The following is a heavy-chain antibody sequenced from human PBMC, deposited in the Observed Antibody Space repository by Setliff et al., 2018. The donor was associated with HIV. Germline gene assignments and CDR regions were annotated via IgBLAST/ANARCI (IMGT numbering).Heavy chain of an antibody. CDR2: IHYSGST. D-gene: IGHD6-13*01. J-gene: IGHJ4*02. V-gene: IGHV4-31*03. Sequence: SETLSLTCTVSGGSISSGGYYWSWIRQHPGKGLEWIGYIHYSGSTYHNPSLKSRVSISVDTSKNQISLKLSSVTAADTAVYYCARGIRTAAAPTFDHWGQGALVTVSS. CDR3: ARGIRTAAAPTFDH. CDR1: GGSISSGGYY.